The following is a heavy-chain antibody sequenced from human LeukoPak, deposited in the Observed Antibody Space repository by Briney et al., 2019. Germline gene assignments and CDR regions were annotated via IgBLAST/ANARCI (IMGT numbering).Heavy chain of an antibody. CDR3: ARARAMVRGVINY. J-gene: IGHJ4*02. CDR2: IYHSGST. Sequence: SETLSLTCTVSGYSISSGYYWGWIRPPPGKGLEWIGSIYHSGSTYYNPSLKSRVTISVDTSKNQFSLKLSSVTAADTAVYYCARARAMVRGVINYWGQGTLVTVSS. D-gene: IGHD3-10*01. CDR1: GYSISSGYY. V-gene: IGHV4-38-2*02.